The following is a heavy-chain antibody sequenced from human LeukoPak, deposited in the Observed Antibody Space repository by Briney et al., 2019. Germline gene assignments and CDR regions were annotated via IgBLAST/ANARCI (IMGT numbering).Heavy chain of an antibody. D-gene: IGHD2-2*01. V-gene: IGHV3-7*01. CDR3: VGQLLRAV. J-gene: IGHJ6*04. CDR1: GFPFSGYW. CDR2: IKEDGSVQ. Sequence: GGSLRLSCTASGFPFSGYWVSWVRQAPGKGLEWAANIKEDGSVQDYADSVKGRFTISRDNAKNSLYLQMNSLRVDDTAVYYCVGQLLRAVWGKGTTVTVSS.